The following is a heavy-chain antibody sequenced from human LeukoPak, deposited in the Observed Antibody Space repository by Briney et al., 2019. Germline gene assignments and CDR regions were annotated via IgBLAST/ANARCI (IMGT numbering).Heavy chain of an antibody. D-gene: IGHD3-3*01. J-gene: IGHJ4*02. Sequence: GGSLRLSCAASGFTFDDYGMSWVRQAPGKGLEWVSGINWNGGSTGYADSVKGRFTISRDNAKNSLYLQMNSLRAEDTALYYRARAPILDYDFWSGYLDYWGQGTLVTVSS. CDR1: GFTFDDYG. CDR2: INWNGGST. CDR3: ARAPILDYDFWSGYLDY. V-gene: IGHV3-20*04.